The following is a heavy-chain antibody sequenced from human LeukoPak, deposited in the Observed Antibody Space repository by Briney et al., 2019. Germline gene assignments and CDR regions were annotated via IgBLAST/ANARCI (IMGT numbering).Heavy chain of an antibody. D-gene: IGHD1-26*01. V-gene: IGHV4-38-2*02. J-gene: IGHJ4*02. CDR1: GYSISSGYY. CDR2: IYHSGST. Sequence: NPSETLSLTCTVSGYSISSGYYWGWIRQPPGKGLEWIGSIYHSGSTYYNPSLKSRVTISVDTSKNQFSLKLSSVTAADTAVYYCARSGGGSRIDYWGQGTLVTVSS. CDR3: ARSGGGSRIDY.